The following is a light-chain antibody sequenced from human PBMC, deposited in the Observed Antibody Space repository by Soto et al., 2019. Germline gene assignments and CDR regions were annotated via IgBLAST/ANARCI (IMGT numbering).Light chain of an antibody. CDR1: SSDLGGYNY. Sequence: QSALTQPASVSGSPGQSITISCTGTSSDLGGYNYVSWYQQHPGKAPKLLIYEVSNRPSRISNRFSGSKSGNTASLTISGLQAEDEADYYCSSYTSTNTLVFGTGTKVTVL. CDR2: EVS. CDR3: SSYTSTNTLV. J-gene: IGLJ1*01. V-gene: IGLV2-14*01.